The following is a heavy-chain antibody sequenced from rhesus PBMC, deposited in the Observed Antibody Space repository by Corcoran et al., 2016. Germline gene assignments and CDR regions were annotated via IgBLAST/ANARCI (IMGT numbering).Heavy chain of an antibody. D-gene: IGHD2-15*01. Sequence: QLQLQESGPGLVKPSETLSLTCAVSGYSISSGYGWSWFHQPPGKGLEVIGYISYSGSTSYNPSLKSRVTSSRATSKNQLSLKRSAVTTADTAVYYCARDLCSSTYCSPYGLDSWGQGVVVTVSS. CDR1: GYSISSGYG. V-gene: IGHV4-122*02. J-gene: IGHJ6*01. CDR2: ISYSGST. CDR3: ARDLCSSTYCSPYGLDS.